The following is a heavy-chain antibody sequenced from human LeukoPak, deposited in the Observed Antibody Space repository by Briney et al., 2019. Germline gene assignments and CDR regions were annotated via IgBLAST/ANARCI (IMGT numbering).Heavy chain of an antibody. CDR1: GGSITSTSYY. V-gene: IGHV4-39*07. J-gene: IGHJ4*02. D-gene: IGHD3-16*01. CDR2: IYYSGST. Sequence: PSETLSLTCTVSGGSITSTSYYWGWIRQPPGKGLEWIGSIYYSGSTNYNPSLKSRVTISVDTSKNQFSLKLSSVTAADTAVYYCARVGLTRLGAFRPDAHFDYWGQGTLVTVSS. CDR3: ARVGLTRLGAFRPDAHFDY.